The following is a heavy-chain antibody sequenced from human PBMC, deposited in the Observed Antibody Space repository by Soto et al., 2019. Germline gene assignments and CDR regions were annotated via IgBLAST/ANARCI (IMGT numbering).Heavy chain of an antibody. CDR2: IYYSGST. CDR3: ARVSPRQLLFDY. CDR1: GGSVSSGSYY. V-gene: IGHV4-61*01. D-gene: IGHD5-18*01. Sequence: SETLSLTCTVSGGSVSSGSYYWSWIRQPPGKELEWIGYIYYSGSTNYNPSLKSRVTISVDTSKNQFSLKLTSVTAADTAVYYCARVSPRQLLFDYWGQGTLVTAPQ. J-gene: IGHJ4*02.